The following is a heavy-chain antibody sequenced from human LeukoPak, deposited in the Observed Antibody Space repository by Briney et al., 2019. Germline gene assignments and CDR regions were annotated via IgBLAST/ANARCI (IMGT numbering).Heavy chain of an antibody. D-gene: IGHD3-22*01. CDR2: IYYSGST. J-gene: IGHJ4*02. Sequence: SETLPLTGTVSGGSISSYYWSWIRQPPGKGLEWIGYIYYSGSTNYNPSLKSRVTISVDTSKNQFSLKLSSVTAADTAVYYCARLSYYYDSSGYPALFDYWGQGTLVTVSS. V-gene: IGHV4-59*08. CDR1: GGSISSYY. CDR3: ARLSYYYDSSGYPALFDY.